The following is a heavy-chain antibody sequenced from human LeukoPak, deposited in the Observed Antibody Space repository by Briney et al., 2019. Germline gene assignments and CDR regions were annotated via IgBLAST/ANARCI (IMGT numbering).Heavy chain of an antibody. D-gene: IGHD1-26*01. V-gene: IGHV3-9*01. CDR1: GFTFDDYA. CDR2: ISWNSGSI. J-gene: IGHJ4*02. CDR3: AKDRAGGSGSFFDY. Sequence: GGSLRLSCAASGFTFDDYAMHWVRQAPGKGLEWVSGISWNSGSICYADSAKGRFTISRDNAKNSLYLQVNSLRAEDTALYYCAKDRAGGSGSFFDYWGQGTLVTVSS.